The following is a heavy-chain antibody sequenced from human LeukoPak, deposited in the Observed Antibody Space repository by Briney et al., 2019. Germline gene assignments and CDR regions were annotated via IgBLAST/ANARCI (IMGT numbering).Heavy chain of an antibody. D-gene: IGHD6-13*01. J-gene: IGHJ4*02. CDR1: GDSFTSYW. V-gene: IGHV5-51*01. Sequence: RGESLKISCKGSGDSFTSYWVGWVRQMPGKGLEWMGIIYPGDSDTRYSPPFQGQVTISADKSISTAYLQWSSLKASDTAMYYCARVLRGIAPFDYWGQGTLVTVSS. CDR2: IYPGDSDT. CDR3: ARVLRGIAPFDY.